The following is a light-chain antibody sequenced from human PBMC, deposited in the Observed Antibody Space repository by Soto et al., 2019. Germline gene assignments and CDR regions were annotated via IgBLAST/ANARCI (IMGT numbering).Light chain of an antibody. V-gene: IGKV1-39*01. CDR1: QSISSY. Sequence: DIQMTQSPSSLSASVGDRVTITCRASQSISSYLNWYQQKPGKAPKLLIYGASTRATGIPARFSASGSGAEFTLTISSLQSEDFAVYYCQQYNNWPQTFGPGTKVDIK. CDR3: QQYNNWPQT. J-gene: IGKJ3*01. CDR2: GAS.